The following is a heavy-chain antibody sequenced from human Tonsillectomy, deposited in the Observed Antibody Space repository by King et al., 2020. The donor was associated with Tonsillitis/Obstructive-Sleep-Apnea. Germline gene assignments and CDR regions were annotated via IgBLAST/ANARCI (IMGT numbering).Heavy chain of an antibody. J-gene: IGHJ6*02. CDR1: GGSISRGGYD. V-gene: IGHV4-31*03. D-gene: IGHD2-2*01. CDR3: ARVSSQLLSMDG. Sequence: QLQESGPGLVKASQTLSLTCTVSGGSISRGGYDWSWIRQHPVMGLEWIGYIHYSGSTSYNPSLKSRVIISLYTSQNQFSLKLSSVTATDTGVYYCARVSSQLLSMDGWGQGTTVTVAS. CDR2: IHYSGST.